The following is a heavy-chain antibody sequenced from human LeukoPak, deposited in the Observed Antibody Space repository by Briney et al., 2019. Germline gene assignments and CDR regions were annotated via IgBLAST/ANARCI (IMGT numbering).Heavy chain of an antibody. D-gene: IGHD6-19*01. J-gene: IGHJ4*02. V-gene: IGHV3-23*01. CDR1: GXTFTYYD. CDR2: ISGSGGDT. Sequence: GSLRLSCPASGXTFTYYDMTWVRQAPGKGLQWVSAISGSGGDTYYEDSVKGRFTISRDNSKNMMYLQMNSLRAEDTAVYYCARDSSGWSKNYWGQGTLVTVSS. CDR3: ARDSSGWSKNY.